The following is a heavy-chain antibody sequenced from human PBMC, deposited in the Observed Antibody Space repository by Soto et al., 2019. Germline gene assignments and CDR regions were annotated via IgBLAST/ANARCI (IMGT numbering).Heavy chain of an antibody. D-gene: IGHD2-2*01. CDR3: AREVPAAIRYYYYGMDV. V-gene: IGHV3-74*01. Sequence: SLRLSCAASGFTFSSYWMHWVRQAPGKGLVWVSRINSDGSSTSYADSVKGRFTISRDNAKNTLYLQMNSLRAEDTAVYYCAREVPAAIRYYYYGMDVWGQGTTVTVSS. J-gene: IGHJ6*02. CDR2: INSDGSST. CDR1: GFTFSSYW.